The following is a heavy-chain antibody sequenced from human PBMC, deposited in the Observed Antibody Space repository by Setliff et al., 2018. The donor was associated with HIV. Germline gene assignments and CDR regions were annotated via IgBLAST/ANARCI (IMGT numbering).Heavy chain of an antibody. CDR3: ARARRAGSGPKYFQH. Sequence: PSETLSLTCTVPGGSINRSNYYWGWIRQPPGKGLEWIGTVSYTGSTYYDPPRKSRVTMAVDKSKNQFSLRLSSLTAADTAVYYCARARRAGSGPKYFQHWGQGTLVTVCS. CDR2: VSYTGST. D-gene: IGHD2-15*01. V-gene: IGHV4-39*07. CDR1: GGSINRSNYY. J-gene: IGHJ1*01.